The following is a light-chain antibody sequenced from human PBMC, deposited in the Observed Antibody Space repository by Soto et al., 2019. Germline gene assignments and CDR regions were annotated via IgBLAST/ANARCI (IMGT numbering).Light chain of an antibody. V-gene: IGLV1-40*01. Sequence: QSVLTQPPSVSGAPGRRVTISCTGSSSNIGAGYDVHWYQQLPGTAPKLLIFGNSNRPSGVPDRFSGSKSGTSASLAITGLQAEDEADYYCSSFTTSNTLVFGTGTKLTVL. J-gene: IGLJ1*01. CDR1: SSNIGAGYD. CDR3: SSFTTSNTLV. CDR2: GNS.